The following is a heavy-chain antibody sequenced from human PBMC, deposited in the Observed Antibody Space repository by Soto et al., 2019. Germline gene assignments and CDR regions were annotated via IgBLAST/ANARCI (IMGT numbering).Heavy chain of an antibody. D-gene: IGHD1-1*01. Sequence: ASVKVSCKASGYTFTNHGITWVRQAPGQGLEWLGWISTTNGDTKYGQNVQGRVAMTTDTLTSTAYMELWSLSSDDTAVYYCARASLSFYHDGYNIWWGQGTLVTVSS. V-gene: IGHV1-18*01. CDR1: GYTFTNHG. CDR3: ARASLSFYHDGYNIW. J-gene: IGHJ4*02. CDR2: ISTTNGDT.